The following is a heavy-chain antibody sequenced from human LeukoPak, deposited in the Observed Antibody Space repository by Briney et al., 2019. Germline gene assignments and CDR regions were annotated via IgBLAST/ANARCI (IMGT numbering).Heavy chain of an antibody. CDR2: INHSGST. Sequence: SETLYLTCAVYGGSYSDYYWSWIRQPPGKGLEWIGEINHSGSTNYSTSLKSRVTISVDTSKNQFSLKLSSVTAADTAVYYCARETMVRGVLYYYYMDVWGKGSTVTVSS. CDR3: ARETMVRGVLYYYYMDV. CDR1: GGSYSDYY. V-gene: IGHV4-34*01. J-gene: IGHJ6*03. D-gene: IGHD3-10*01.